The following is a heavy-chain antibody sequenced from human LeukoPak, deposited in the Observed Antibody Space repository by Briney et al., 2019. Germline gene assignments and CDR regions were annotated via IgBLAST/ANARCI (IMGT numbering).Heavy chain of an antibody. CDR3: ASIVPAAINWFDP. CDR2: IIPIFGTA. CDR1: GGTFSSHA. Sequence: SVKVSCKASGGTFSSHAISWVRQAPGQGLEWMGGIIPIFGTADYEQNFQGRVTITVDESTSTAYMELSSLRSEDTAVYYCASIVPAAINWFDPWGQGTLVTVSS. V-gene: IGHV1-69*13. J-gene: IGHJ5*02. D-gene: IGHD2-2*01.